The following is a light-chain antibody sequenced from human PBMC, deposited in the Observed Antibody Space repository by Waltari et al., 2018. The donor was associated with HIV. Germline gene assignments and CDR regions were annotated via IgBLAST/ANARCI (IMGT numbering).Light chain of an antibody. CDR2: EFN. CDR3: SAYAGSTYY. J-gene: IGLJ1*01. CDR1: TSAVGAYNY. Sequence: QSALTQPPSASGSPGQSVTIPCTGTTSAVGAYNYVSWYQQHPGKAPKLMIYEFNKPPPGVPDRCSDSNSGDTASVTVCGLGTEFEADYYCSAYAGSTYYFGTGTTITVL. V-gene: IGLV2-8*01.